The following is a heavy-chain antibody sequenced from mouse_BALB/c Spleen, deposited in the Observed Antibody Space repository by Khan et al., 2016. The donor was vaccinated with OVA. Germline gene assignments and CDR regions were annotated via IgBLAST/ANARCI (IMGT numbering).Heavy chain of an antibody. CDR2: TNPTNGRT. D-gene: IGHD1-1*01. V-gene: IGHV1S81*02. J-gene: IGHJ2*01. CDR3: ARNKKIVATYFDY. Sequence: QVQLQQSGAELVKAGASVKMSCKASGYTFTSYWMHWVKQRLGQGLEWFAETNPTNGRTYYNEKFKSKATLTVDKSSSTAYMLLSGPTFEDSAVYNCARNKKIVATYFDYWGQGTTLTVSA. CDR1: GYTFTSYW.